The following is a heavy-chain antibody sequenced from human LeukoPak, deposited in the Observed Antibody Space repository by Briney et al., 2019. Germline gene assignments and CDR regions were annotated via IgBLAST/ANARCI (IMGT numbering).Heavy chain of an antibody. D-gene: IGHD5-18*01. J-gene: IGHJ3*02. Sequence: QPGGSLRLSCAASGFTFSSYEMNWVRQAPGKGLEWVSYISSSGSTIYYADSVKGRFTISRDNAKNSLYLQMNSLRAEDTAVYYCAKVGYSYGLGLGAFDIGGQGTMVTVSS. CDR2: ISSSGSTI. V-gene: IGHV3-48*03. CDR1: GFTFSSYE. CDR3: AKVGYSYGLGLGAFDI.